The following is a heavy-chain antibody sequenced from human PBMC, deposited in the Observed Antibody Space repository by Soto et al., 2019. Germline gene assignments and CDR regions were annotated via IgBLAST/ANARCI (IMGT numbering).Heavy chain of an antibody. CDR3: ARVMAAAVNFDY. CDR2: IYYSGST. V-gene: IGHV4-61*01. D-gene: IGHD6-13*01. J-gene: IGHJ4*02. Sequence: SETLSLTCTVSGGSVSSGSYYWSWIRQPPGKGLEWIGYIYYSGSTNYNPSLKSRVTISVDTSKNQFSLKLSSVTAAGTAVYYCARVMAAAVNFDYWGQGTLVTVSS. CDR1: GGSVSSGSYY.